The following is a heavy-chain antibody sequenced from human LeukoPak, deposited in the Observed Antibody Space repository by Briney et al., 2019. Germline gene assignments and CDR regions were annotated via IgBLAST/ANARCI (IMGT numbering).Heavy chain of an antibody. V-gene: IGHV5-51*01. D-gene: IGHD3-10*01. Sequence: PGESLKISCKGSGYSFTTYRIGWVRQMPGKGLEWMGIIYPGDSDTRYSPPFQGQVTISADKSVTTAYLQWSSLKASDTAMYYCALGAVRGLHAFDIWGQGTMVTVSS. CDR1: GYSFTTYR. CDR3: ALGAVRGLHAFDI. CDR2: IYPGDSDT. J-gene: IGHJ3*02.